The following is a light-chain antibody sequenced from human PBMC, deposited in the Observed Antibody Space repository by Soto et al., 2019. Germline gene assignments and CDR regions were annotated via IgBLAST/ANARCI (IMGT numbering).Light chain of an antibody. CDR1: QSINSRS. CDR3: QQSVASPYT. V-gene: IGKV3-20*01. J-gene: IGKJ2*01. CDR2: DAS. Sequence: DIVLTQSPGTLSLSPGERATLSCGASQSINSRSLAWYQQKPGQAPRLLIYDASSRATGIPDRFSASGSGTDFTLTISSLEPEDFAVYYCQQSVASPYTFGQGTKVDIK.